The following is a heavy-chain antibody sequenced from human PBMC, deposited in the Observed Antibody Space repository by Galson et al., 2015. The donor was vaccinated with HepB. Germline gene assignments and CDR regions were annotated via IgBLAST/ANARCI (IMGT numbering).Heavy chain of an antibody. J-gene: IGHJ4*02. CDR1: GYMFFTYP. D-gene: IGHD3-9*01. CDR2: INTSNKSP. Sequence: LVKVSCKASGYMFFTYPIIWVRQAPGQGLEWLGWINTSNKSPTYAHGFTGRFVFSLDMSVSTAYLQINSLQPYDSAVYYCARVPNIFSGRGPVDHWGQGTLVTVSS. V-gene: IGHV7-4-1*02. CDR3: ARVPNIFSGRGPVDH.